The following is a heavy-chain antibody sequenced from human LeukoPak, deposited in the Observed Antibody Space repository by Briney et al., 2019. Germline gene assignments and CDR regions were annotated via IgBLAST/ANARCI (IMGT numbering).Heavy chain of an antibody. CDR3: ARVYGSGSYPLDY. CDR1: GFTFSSYS. Sequence: GGSLRLSCAASGFTFSSYSMNWVRQAPGKGLEWVSSISSSSSYIYCADSVKGRFTISRDNAKNSLYLQMNSLRAEDTAVYYCARVYGSGSYPLDYWGQGTLVTVSS. V-gene: IGHV3-21*01. D-gene: IGHD3-10*01. CDR2: ISSSSSYI. J-gene: IGHJ4*02.